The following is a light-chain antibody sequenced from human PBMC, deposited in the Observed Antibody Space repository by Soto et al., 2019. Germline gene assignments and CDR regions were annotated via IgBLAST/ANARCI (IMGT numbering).Light chain of an antibody. J-gene: IGKJ5*01. CDR3: HKYNSAPTT. V-gene: IGKV1-27*01. CDR1: QCISNY. Sequence: DTQMTQSPALLSDSVLDRVNITLLASQCISNYLAWYQQKPGKVPKLLIYAASTLQSGVPSRFSGSGSGTDFTLTISSLQPEDVAPYYCHKYNSAPTTFGQGTRLEIK. CDR2: AAS.